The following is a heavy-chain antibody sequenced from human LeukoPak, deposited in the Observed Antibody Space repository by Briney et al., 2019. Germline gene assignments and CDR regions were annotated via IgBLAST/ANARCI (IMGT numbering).Heavy chain of an antibody. J-gene: IGHJ4*02. CDR2: IFYSGNT. CDR3: AGFTMIVF. Sequence: SETLSLTCSVSGDSITTSYWNWIRQPPGQGLEWIGSIFYSGNTKYNPALQSRVTISVDTSKNQFSLKLSSVTAADTAVYYCAGFTMIVFWGQGTLVTVSS. D-gene: IGHD3-22*01. CDR1: GDSITTSY. V-gene: IGHV4-59*08.